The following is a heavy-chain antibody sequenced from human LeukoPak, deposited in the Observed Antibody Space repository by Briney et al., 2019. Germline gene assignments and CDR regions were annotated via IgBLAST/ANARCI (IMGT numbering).Heavy chain of an antibody. D-gene: IGHD5-18*01. Sequence: GASAKASCKASGYTFTGYYMHWVRQAPGQGLEWMGWINPNSGGANYAQKFQGRVTMTRDTSISTACMELSRLRSDDTAVYYCARGTSYGLDYWGQGTLVTVSS. CDR3: ARGTSYGLDY. CDR1: GYTFTGYY. J-gene: IGHJ4*02. CDR2: INPNSGGA. V-gene: IGHV1-2*02.